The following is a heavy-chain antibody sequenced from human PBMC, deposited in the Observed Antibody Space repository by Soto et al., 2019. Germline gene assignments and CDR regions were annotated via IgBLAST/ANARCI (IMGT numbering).Heavy chain of an antibody. D-gene: IGHD2-8*01. CDR3: ARDGGYCTNGVCYTGVFRYYYYGMDV. V-gene: IGHV3-30-3*01. J-gene: IGHJ6*02. CDR1: GFTFSSYA. CDR2: ISYDGSNK. Sequence: QVQLVESGGGVVQPGRSLRLSCAASGFTFSSYAMHWVRQAPGKGLEWVAVISYDGSNKYYADSVKGRFTISRDNSKNTLYLQMNSLRAEDTAVYYCARDGGYCTNGVCYTGVFRYYYYGMDVWGQGTTVTVSS.